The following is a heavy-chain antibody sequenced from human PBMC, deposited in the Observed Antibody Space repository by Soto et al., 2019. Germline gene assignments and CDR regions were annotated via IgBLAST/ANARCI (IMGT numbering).Heavy chain of an antibody. CDR1: GYTFSRYG. V-gene: IGHV1-18*01. Sequence: QVQLVQSGAEVKKPGASVRVSCKASGYTFSRYGISWVRQAPGQGLEWMGWISGFNGNTKESEKLQGRVTLTTDNAANTAHMELRGLRSDDTAVYYCARASAYSTPWSFDNWGQGTLVTVSS. CDR2: ISGFNGNT. J-gene: IGHJ4*02. CDR3: ARASAYSTPWSFDN. D-gene: IGHD6-13*01.